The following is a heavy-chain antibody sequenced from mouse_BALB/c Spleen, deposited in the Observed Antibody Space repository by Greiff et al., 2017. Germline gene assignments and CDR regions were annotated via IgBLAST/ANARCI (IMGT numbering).Heavy chain of an antibody. CDR1: GFTFSSFG. V-gene: IGHV5-17*02. J-gene: IGHJ3*01. D-gene: IGHD1-1*01. CDR3: ARGDYSWFAY. CDR2: ISSGSSTI. Sequence: EVQLVESGGGLVQPGGSRKLSCAASGFTFSSFGMHWVRQAPEKGLEWVAYISSGSSTIYYADTVKGRFTISRDNPKNTLFLQMTSLRSEDTAMYYCARGDYSWFAYWGQGTLVTVSA.